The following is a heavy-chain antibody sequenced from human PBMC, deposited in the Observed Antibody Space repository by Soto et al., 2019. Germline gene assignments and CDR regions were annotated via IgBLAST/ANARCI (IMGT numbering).Heavy chain of an antibody. J-gene: IGHJ6*02. D-gene: IGHD7-27*01. CDR3: ARDLGGMDV. V-gene: IGHV3-23*01. CDR1: GLTFSRYE. CDR2: ISGSGGST. Sequence: GSLRLTGAASGLTFSRYEMRWVRQAPGKGLEWVSAISGSGGSTYYADSVKGRFTISRDNSKNTLYLQMNSLRAEDTAVYYCARDLGGMDVWGQGTTVTVSS.